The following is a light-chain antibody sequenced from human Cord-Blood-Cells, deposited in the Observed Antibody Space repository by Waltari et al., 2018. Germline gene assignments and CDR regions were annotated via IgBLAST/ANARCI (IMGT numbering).Light chain of an antibody. V-gene: IGLV2-14*03. CDR3: SSYTSSSTWV. Sequence: QSALTQPASVSGSPGQSIPIPCTGTSSDVGGYNYVSWYQQHPGKAPKLMIYDVSTRPSGVSNRFSGSKSGNTASLTISGLQAEDEADYYCSSYTSSSTWVFGGGTKLTVL. CDR2: DVS. J-gene: IGLJ3*02. CDR1: SSDVGGYNY.